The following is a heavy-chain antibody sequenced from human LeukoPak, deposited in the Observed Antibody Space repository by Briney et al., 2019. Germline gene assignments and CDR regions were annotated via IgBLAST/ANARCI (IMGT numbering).Heavy chain of an antibody. D-gene: IGHD2-15*01. J-gene: IGHJ4*02. V-gene: IGHV5-51*01. CDR2: IYPTDSNT. CDR1: GYDFSNYW. CDR3: ATTPGYCPGGSCQDF. Sequence: GESLKISCNVSGYDFSNYWIGRVRQMPGKGLEWMGIIYPTDSNTKYSPSFEGQVTISADKSISAAFLQWSSLRASDTAKYYCATTPGYCPGGSCQDFWGQGTLVTVSP.